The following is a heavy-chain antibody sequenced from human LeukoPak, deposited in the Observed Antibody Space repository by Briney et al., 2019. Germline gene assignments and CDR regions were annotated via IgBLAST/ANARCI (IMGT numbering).Heavy chain of an antibody. CDR3: TRGAWDGYNYG. CDR1: GFTFRTYW. J-gene: IGHJ1*01. D-gene: IGHD5-24*01. V-gene: IGHV3-7*04. CDR2: IKYDGSEE. Sequence: GGSLRLSCAASGFTFRTYWMSWVRRAPGKGLEGVAYIKYDGSEEYYVDSVKGRFTISRDNAKNSLYLQLNSLGAEDTAMYYCTRGAWDGYNYGWGQGTLVTVSS.